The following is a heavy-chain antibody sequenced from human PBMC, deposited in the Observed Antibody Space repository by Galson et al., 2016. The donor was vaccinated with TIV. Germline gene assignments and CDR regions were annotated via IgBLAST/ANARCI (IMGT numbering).Heavy chain of an antibody. Sequence: SVKVSCKASGYTFTSYYIHWVRQAPGQGLEWMGIINPTDGSTSYLQQLQGRLIMTSDTSTTTVYMELSSLRFEDTAVYYCARERLEAGSVDPWGQGTLVTVSS. J-gene: IGHJ5*02. V-gene: IGHV1-46*01. CDR3: ARERLEAGSVDP. CDR2: INPTDGST. D-gene: IGHD1-1*01. CDR1: GYTFTSYY.